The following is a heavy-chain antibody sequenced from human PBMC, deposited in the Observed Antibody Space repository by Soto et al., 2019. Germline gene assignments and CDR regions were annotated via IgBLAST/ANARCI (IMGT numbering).Heavy chain of an antibody. CDR2: INHSGST. Sequence: SETLSLTCAVYGGSFSDYSWTWIRQPPGKGLEWIGEINHSGSTYYNPSLKSRVTISVDTSKNQFSLKLTSVTAADTAVFYSPDPRVFSYSFDYGAQETLVTVPS. V-gene: IGHV4-34*03. D-gene: IGHD3-3*01. J-gene: IGHJ4*02. CDR1: GGSFSDYS. CDR3: PDPRVFSYSFDY.